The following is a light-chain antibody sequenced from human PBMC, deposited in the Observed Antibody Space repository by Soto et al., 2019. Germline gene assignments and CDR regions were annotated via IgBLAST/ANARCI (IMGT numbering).Light chain of an antibody. CDR1: SSDVGGYDL. CDR2: EVA. Sequence: QSALTQPPSASGSPGQSVTISCTGTSSDVGGYDLVSWYQQHPGKAPKLILYEVAKRPSGVPARFSGSKSGNTASLTVSGLQADDESDSYCSSFAGNNNLFGGGTKVTVL. CDR3: SSFAGNNNL. V-gene: IGLV2-8*01. J-gene: IGLJ2*01.